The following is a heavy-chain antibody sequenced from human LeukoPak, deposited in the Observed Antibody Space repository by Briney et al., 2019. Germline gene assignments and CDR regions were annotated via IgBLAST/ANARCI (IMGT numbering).Heavy chain of an antibody. CDR3: ARDKVNVWGSYGVLIGY. CDR1: GFTFSSNG. CDR2: ISYDGSNK. D-gene: IGHD3-16*01. J-gene: IGHJ4*02. Sequence: GGSLRLSCAASGFTFSSNGMHWVRQAPGKGLEWVAVISYDGSNKYYADSVKGRFTISRDNSKNTLYLQMNSLRAEDTAVYYCARDKVNVWGSYGVLIGYWGQGTLVTVSS. V-gene: IGHV3-30*03.